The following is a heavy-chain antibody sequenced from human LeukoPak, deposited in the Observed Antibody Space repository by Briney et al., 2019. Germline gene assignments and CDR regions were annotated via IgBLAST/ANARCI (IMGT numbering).Heavy chain of an antibody. J-gene: IGHJ4*02. CDR1: GFTFSSYA. CDR3: ARPGLSYGSGWSTYYFDY. V-gene: IGHV3-23*01. CDR2: ISGSGGST. Sequence: PGGSLRLSCAASGFTFSSYAMSWVRQAPGKGLEWVSAISGSGGSTYYADSVKGRFTISRDNSKNTLYLQMNSLRAEDTAVYYCARPGLSYGSGWSTYYFDYWGQGTLVTVFS. D-gene: IGHD6-19*01.